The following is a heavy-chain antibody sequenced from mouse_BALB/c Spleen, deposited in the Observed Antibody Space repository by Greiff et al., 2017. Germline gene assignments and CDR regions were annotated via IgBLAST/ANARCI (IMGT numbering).Heavy chain of an antibody. CDR1: GYTFTSYW. CDR3: ARGTTEFAY. Sequence: VQLQQSGADLAKPGASVKMSCKASGYTFTSYWMHWVKQRPGQGLEWIGYINPSTGYTEYNQKFKDKATLTADKSSSTAYMQLSSLTSEDSAVYYCARGTTEFAYWGQGTLVTVSA. D-gene: IGHD1-1*01. CDR2: INPSTGYT. V-gene: IGHV1-7*01. J-gene: IGHJ3*01.